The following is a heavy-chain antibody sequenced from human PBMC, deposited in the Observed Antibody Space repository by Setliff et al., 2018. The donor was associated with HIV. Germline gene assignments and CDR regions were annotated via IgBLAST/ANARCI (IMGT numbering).Heavy chain of an antibody. D-gene: IGHD6-6*01. J-gene: IGHJ2*01. CDR1: GGSISSYY. CDR2: IYYSGST. V-gene: IGHV4-59*01. CDR3: ARDSDLDYSSSARWYFDL. Sequence: PSETLSLTCTVSGGSISSYYWSWIRQPPGKGLEWIGYIYYSGSTNYNPSLKSRVTISVDTSKNQFPLKLNSVTAADTAVYYCARDSDLDYSSSARWYFDLWGRGTLVTVSS.